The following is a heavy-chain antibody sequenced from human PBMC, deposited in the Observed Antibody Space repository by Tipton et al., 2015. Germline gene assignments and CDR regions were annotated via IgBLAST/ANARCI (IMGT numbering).Heavy chain of an antibody. V-gene: IGHV3-74*01. Sequence: SGFTFSSYWMHWVRQAPGKGLVWVARINSDGSSTTYADSVKGRFTISRDNAKNTLYLQMHSLRAEDTAVYSCAGGALNYDSSGYQRIVDYWGQGTLVTVSS. J-gene: IGHJ4*02. D-gene: IGHD3-22*01. CDR3: AGGALNYDSSGYQRIVDY. CDR2: INSDGSST. CDR1: GFTFSSYW.